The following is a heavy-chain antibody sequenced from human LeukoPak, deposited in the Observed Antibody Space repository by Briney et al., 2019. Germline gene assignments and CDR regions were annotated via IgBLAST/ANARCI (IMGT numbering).Heavy chain of an antibody. CDR2: LYSAGNT. J-gene: IGHJ3*02. V-gene: IGHV3-53*01. CDR1: GLTVSTNY. Sequence: GGSLRLSCAASGLTVSTNYMTWVRQAPGKGLEWLSVLYSAGNTYYADSVKGRFTISRDNSKNTLYLQMNSLRAEDTAIYYCARVREQQDNAFDIWGQGTMVTVSS. CDR3: ARVREQQDNAFDI. D-gene: IGHD1/OR15-1a*01.